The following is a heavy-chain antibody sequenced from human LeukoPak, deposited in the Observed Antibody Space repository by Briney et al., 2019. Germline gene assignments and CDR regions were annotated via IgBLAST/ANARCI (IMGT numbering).Heavy chain of an antibody. CDR3: ARDLSGVTGYTYGRGIDY. Sequence: GGSLRLSCAASGFTFSSYWMSWVRQAPGKGLEWVANIKQDGSEKYYVDSVKGRFTISRDNAKKSLYLQTNSLRAEDTAVYYCARDLSGVTGYTYGRGIDYWGQGTLVTVSS. V-gene: IGHV3-7*01. D-gene: IGHD5-18*01. CDR1: GFTFSSYW. CDR2: IKQDGSEK. J-gene: IGHJ4*02.